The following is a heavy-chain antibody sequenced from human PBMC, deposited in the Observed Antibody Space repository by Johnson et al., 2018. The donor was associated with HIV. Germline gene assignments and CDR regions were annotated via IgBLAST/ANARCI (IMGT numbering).Heavy chain of an antibody. D-gene: IGHD2-15*01. J-gene: IGHJ3*01. CDR1: GFTFSSYA. Sequence: VQLVESGGGVVQPGGSLRLSCAASGFTFSSYAMSWVRQAPGKGLEYVSAISSNGGSTYYANSVEGRFTISRDIFQDTVYLQMNSLKAEDTAVYYCARASLYCSGGSCSSLYAFAFDVWGQGTLVTVSS. V-gene: IGHV3-64*01. CDR2: ISSNGGST. CDR3: ARASLYCSGGSCSSLYAFAFDV.